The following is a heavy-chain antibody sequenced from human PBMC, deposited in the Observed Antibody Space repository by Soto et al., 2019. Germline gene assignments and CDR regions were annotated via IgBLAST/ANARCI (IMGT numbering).Heavy chain of an antibody. J-gene: IGHJ4*02. CDR1: RFTFSNSA. D-gene: IGHD1-26*01. CDR2: ISGGGDSI. Sequence: PGGSLRLSCAASRFTFSNSAMNWVRQVPGKGLEWVSIISGGGDSIYYANSVKGRFSISRDNSRNTVYLQMSSLKADDTAIYFCVKAVGHLAPSSRVFEYWGQGSLVTVSS. V-gene: IGHV3-23*01. CDR3: VKAVGHLAPSSRVFEY.